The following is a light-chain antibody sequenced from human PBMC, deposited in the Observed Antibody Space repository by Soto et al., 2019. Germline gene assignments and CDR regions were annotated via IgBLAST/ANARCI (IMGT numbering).Light chain of an antibody. Sequence: EIVLTQSPATLSLSPGERATLSCRASQSVSSYLAWYQQKPGQAPRLLIYDASNRATGIPARFSGSGSGTDFTLTISSLEPEDFAVYYCKQYKEWPPFTFGQGTRLEI. CDR3: KQYKEWPPFT. CDR1: QSVSSY. CDR2: DAS. V-gene: IGKV3-11*01. J-gene: IGKJ5*01.